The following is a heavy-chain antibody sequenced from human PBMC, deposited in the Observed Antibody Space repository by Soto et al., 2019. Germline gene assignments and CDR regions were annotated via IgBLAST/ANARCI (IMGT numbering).Heavy chain of an antibody. D-gene: IGHD6-13*01. J-gene: IGHJ6*02. V-gene: IGHV3-30*18. Sequence: QVQLVESGGGVVQPGRSLRLSCAASGFTFSSYGMHWVRQAPGKGLEWVAVISYDGSNKYYADSVKGRFTISRDNSKNTLYLQMNSLRAEDTAVYYCAKDLAAAAGGTLDVWGQGTTVTVSS. CDR3: AKDLAAAAGGTLDV. CDR1: GFTFSSYG. CDR2: ISYDGSNK.